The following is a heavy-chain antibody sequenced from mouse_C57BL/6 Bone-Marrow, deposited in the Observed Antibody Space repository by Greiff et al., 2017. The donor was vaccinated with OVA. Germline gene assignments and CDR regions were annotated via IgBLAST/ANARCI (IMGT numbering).Heavy chain of an antibody. Sequence: VQLQQPGAELVKPGASVKLSCKASGYTFTSYWMHWVKQRPGQGLEWIGMIHPNSGSTNYNEKFKSKATLTVDTSSSTAYMQLSSLTSEDSAVYYCATSSYGSSYGGFAYWGQGTLVTVSA. CDR3: ATSSYGSSYGGFAY. D-gene: IGHD1-1*01. J-gene: IGHJ3*01. CDR1: GYTFTSYW. V-gene: IGHV1-64*01. CDR2: IHPNSGST.